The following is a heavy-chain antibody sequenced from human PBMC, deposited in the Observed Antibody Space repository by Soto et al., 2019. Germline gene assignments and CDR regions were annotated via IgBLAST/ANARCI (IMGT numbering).Heavy chain of an antibody. D-gene: IGHD3-3*01. CDR2: ISGSGGST. V-gene: IGHV3-23*01. Sequence: EVQLLESGGGLVQPGGSLRLSCAASGFTFSSYAMSWVRQAPGKGLEWVSIISGSGGSTYYADSVKGRFTISRDNSKNTLYLQMNSLRAEDRAVYYCAKGYYYDFWSGYYYYFDCWGQGTLVTVSS. J-gene: IGHJ4*02. CDR1: GFTFSSYA. CDR3: AKGYYYDFWSGYYYYFDC.